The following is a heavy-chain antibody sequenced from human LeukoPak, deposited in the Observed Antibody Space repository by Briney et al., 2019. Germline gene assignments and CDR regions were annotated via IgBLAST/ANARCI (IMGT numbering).Heavy chain of an antibody. CDR3: ARGRLEGVIDPDDAFDI. D-gene: IGHD3-16*02. J-gene: IGHJ3*02. CDR2: IYSGGST. CDR1: GFTVSSNY. Sequence: GGSLRLSCAASGFTVSSNYMSWVRQAPGKGLEWVSVIYSGGSTYYADSVKGRFTISRDNSKNTLYLQMNSLRAEDTAVYYCARGRLEGVIDPDDAFDIWGQGTMVTVSS. V-gene: IGHV3-66*02.